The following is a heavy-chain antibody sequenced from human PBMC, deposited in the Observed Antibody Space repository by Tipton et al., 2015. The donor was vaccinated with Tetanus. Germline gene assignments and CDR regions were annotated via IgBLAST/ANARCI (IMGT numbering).Heavy chain of an antibody. CDR3: ARGGVVVAASSVDY. V-gene: IGHV4-59*12. D-gene: IGHD2-15*01. Sequence: VKPSETLSLTCTVSGGSISSYYWSWIRQPPGKGLEWIGYIYYSGSTNYNPSLKSRVTISVDTSKNQFSLKLSSVTAADTAVYYCARGGVVVAASSVDYWGQGTLVTVSS. CDR1: GGSISSYY. J-gene: IGHJ4*02. CDR2: IYYSGST.